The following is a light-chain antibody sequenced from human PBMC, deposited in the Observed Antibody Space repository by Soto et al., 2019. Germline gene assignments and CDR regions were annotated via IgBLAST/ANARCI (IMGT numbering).Light chain of an antibody. Sequence: DILMTQSPSTLSASVGDRATITCRASQSTSTWLAWYQQKPGKTPKLLIFEASKLASGVQSRSSGSGSGKKFIFTISSLQPDDFETFSCKQYITYPFTFGQGTQVEIK. CDR1: QSTSTW. J-gene: IGKJ1*01. V-gene: IGKV1-5*03. CDR3: KQYITYPFT. CDR2: EAS.